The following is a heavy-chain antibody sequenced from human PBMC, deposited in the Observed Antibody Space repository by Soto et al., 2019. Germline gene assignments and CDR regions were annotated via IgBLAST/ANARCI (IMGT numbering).Heavy chain of an antibody. CDR1: GFSIRSYS. V-gene: IGHV3-48*01. D-gene: IGHD3-9*01. J-gene: IGHJ6*02. CDR2: ISSSSSTI. CDR3: ARGDLTEYYYYGMDV. Sequence: PGGSLRLSCVASGFSIRSYSMNWVRQAPGKGLEWISYISSSSSTIYYADSVKGRFTISRDNAKNSLYLQMNSLRAEDTAVYYCARGDLTEYYYYGMDVWGQGTTVTVSS.